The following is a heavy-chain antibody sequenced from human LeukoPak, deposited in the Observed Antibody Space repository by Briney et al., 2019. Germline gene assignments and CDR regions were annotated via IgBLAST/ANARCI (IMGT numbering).Heavy chain of an antibody. D-gene: IGHD5-12*01. V-gene: IGHV4-39*07. CDR3: ARGRRSGYDS. CDR2: IYYSGST. Sequence: PSETLSLTCTVSGGSISSSSYYWGWIRQPPGKGLEWIGSIYYSGSTYYNPSLKSRVTISVDTSKNQFSLKLSSVTAADTAVYYCARGRRSGYDSWGQGTLVTVSS. J-gene: IGHJ4*02. CDR1: GGSISSSSYY.